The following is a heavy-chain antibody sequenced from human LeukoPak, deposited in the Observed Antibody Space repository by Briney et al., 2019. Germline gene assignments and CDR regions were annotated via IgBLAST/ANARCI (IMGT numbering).Heavy chain of an antibody. D-gene: IGHD3-3*01. Sequence: SSETLSLTCTVSGGSISSSSYYWGWIRQPPGKGLEWIGSIYYNGSTYYNPSLKSRVTISVDTSKNQFSLKLNSVTAADTAVYYCARRDDFWSGYSTFDYWGQGTLVTVSS. CDR1: GGSISSSSYY. CDR3: ARRDDFWSGYSTFDY. V-gene: IGHV4-39*01. J-gene: IGHJ4*02. CDR2: IYYNGST.